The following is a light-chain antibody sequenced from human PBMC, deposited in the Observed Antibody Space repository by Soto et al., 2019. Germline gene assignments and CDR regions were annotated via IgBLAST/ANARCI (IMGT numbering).Light chain of an antibody. V-gene: IGKV3-15*01. CDR3: QQYNDRPGT. J-gene: IGKJ1*01. Sequence: EIVMTQSPATLSVSPGERATLSCRASQSVSSNLAWFQQKPGQAPRLLIYGTSTRATGIPVRFSGSGSGTEFTLTISSQHSEDFAFYYRQQYNDRPGTFGQGTKVEIK. CDR1: QSVSSN. CDR2: GTS.